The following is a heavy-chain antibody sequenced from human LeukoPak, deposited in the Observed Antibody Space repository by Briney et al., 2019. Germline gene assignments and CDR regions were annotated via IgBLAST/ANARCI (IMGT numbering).Heavy chain of an antibody. CDR1: GYTFTSYG. CDR2: VSAYNGNT. D-gene: IGHD4-17*01. V-gene: IGHV1-18*01. Sequence: GESLKISCKGSGYTFTSYGISWVRQAPGQGLEWMGWVSAYNGNTNYAQKLQGRVTMTTDTSTSTAYMELRSLRSDDTAVYYCARLAFVTTVTIGYFDYWGQGTLVTVSS. CDR3: ARLAFVTTVTIGYFDY. J-gene: IGHJ4*02.